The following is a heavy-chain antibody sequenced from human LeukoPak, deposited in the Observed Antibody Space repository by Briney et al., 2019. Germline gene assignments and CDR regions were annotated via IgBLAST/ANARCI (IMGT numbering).Heavy chain of an antibody. J-gene: IGHJ4*02. CDR2: IKQDGSEK. V-gene: IGHV3-7*01. Sequence: PGGSLRLSCAASGLTFSSYWMSWVRQAPGKGLEWVANIKQDGSEKYYVDSVKGRFTISRDNAKNSLYLQMNSLRAEDTAVYYCARSTVAGTCDYWGQGTLVTVSS. CDR1: GLTFSSYW. CDR3: ARSTVAGTCDY. D-gene: IGHD6-19*01.